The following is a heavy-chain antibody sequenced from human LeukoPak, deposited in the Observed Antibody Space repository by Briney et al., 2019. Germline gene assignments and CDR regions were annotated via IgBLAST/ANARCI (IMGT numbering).Heavy chain of an antibody. Sequence: TSETLSLTCTVSGGSISSYYWSWIRQPAGKGLEWIGRIYSTGSTNYNPSLKSRVTMSVDTSKNQFSLRRRSVTAADTAVYYCARQIASAGTAGFDFWGQGALVTVSS. CDR2: IYSTGST. J-gene: IGHJ4*02. D-gene: IGHD6-13*01. CDR1: GGSISSYY. V-gene: IGHV4-4*07. CDR3: ARQIASAGTAGFDF.